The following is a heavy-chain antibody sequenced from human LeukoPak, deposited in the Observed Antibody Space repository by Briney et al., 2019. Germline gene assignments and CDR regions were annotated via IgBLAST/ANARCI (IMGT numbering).Heavy chain of an antibody. V-gene: IGHV4-31*03. J-gene: IGHJ4*02. CDR3: ATVRGYSYGYVY. CDR2: IYYSWIT. CDR1: GGSISSGVYY. Sequence: SETLSLTCTVSGGSISSGVYYWSCVRQHPGSGLEWFGYIYYSWITYYNPSLKSRVTISVDTSKNQFSLELSSVTAAGTAVYYCATVRGYSYGYVYWGQRTLVTVSS. D-gene: IGHD5-18*01.